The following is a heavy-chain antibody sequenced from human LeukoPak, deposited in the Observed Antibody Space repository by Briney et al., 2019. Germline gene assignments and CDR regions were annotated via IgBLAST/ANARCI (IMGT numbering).Heavy chain of an antibody. CDR2: INPNSGGT. D-gene: IGHD2-2*01. CDR3: ARFPGYCSSTSCPEVWFDP. J-gene: IGHJ5*02. Sequence: ASVKVSCKASGYTFTGYYMHWVRQAPGQGLEWMGWINPNSGGTNYAQKFQGRVTMTRDTSISTVYMELSRLRSDDTAVYYCARFPGYCSSTSCPEVWFDPWGQGTLVTVSS. V-gene: IGHV1-2*02. CDR1: GYTFTGYY.